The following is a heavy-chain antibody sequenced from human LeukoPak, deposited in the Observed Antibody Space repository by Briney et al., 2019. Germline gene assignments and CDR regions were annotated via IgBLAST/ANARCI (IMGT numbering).Heavy chain of an antibody. CDR1: GGSISSSSYY. V-gene: IGHV4-39*01. CDR3: VRLLSTCGSTSWYAPPKPVQH. CDR2: IYYSGST. D-gene: IGHD2-2*01. Sequence: KPSETLSLTCSVSGGSISSSSYYWGWIRQPPGKGLEWIGSIYYSGSTYYNPSLKSRVTISVDTSKNQFSLRLSSVTAADTAVYYCVRLLSTCGSTSWYAPPKPVQHWGQGTLVTVSS. J-gene: IGHJ1*01.